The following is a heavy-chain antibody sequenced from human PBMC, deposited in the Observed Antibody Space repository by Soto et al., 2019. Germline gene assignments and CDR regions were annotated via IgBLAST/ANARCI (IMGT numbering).Heavy chain of an antibody. D-gene: IGHD4-17*01. V-gene: IGHV1-2*02. CDR3: ARSYGGNSNYYYYYGMDV. Sequence: GASVKVSCKASGYTFTGYYMHWVREAPGQGLEWMGWINPNSGGTNYAQKFQGRVTMTRDTSISTAYMELSRLRSDDTAVYYCARSYGGNSNYYYYYGMDVWGQGTTVTV. J-gene: IGHJ6*02. CDR2: INPNSGGT. CDR1: GYTFTGYY.